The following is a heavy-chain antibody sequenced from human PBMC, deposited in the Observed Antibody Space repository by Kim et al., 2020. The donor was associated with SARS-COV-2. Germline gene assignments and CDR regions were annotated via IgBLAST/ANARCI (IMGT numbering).Heavy chain of an antibody. CDR3: AKPRGYYGSGDAFDI. V-gene: IGHV3-43*02. D-gene: IGHD3-10*01. CDR2: ISGDGGST. J-gene: IGHJ3*02. CDR1: GFTFDDYA. Sequence: GGSLRLSCAASGFTFDDYAMHWVRQAPGKGLEWVSLISGDGGSTYYADSVKGRFTISRDNSKNSLYLQMNSLRTEDTALYYCAKPRGYYGSGDAFDIWGQGTMVTVSS.